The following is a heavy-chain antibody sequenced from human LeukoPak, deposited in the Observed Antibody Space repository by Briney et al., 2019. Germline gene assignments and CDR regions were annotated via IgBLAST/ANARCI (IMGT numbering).Heavy chain of an antibody. CDR2: SRDKARSYRT. CDR3: ARDGGEGDNSAFDI. CDR1: GVTLSDHH. J-gene: IGHJ3*02. V-gene: IGHV3-72*01. Sequence: PGGSLRLSCAASGVTLSDHHMDWVRQAPGKGLEWVSRSRDKARSYRTEYAASVDGRFTISRDDSKNSLYLQMNSLKTEDTAVYYCARDGGEGDNSAFDIWGQGTVVTVSS. D-gene: IGHD3-16*01.